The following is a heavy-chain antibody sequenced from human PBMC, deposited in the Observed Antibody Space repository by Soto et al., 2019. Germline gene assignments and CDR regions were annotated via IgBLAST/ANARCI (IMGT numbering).Heavy chain of an antibody. Sequence: SGPTLVNPTQTLTLTCTFSGFSLSTSGMCVSWIRQPPGKALEWLARIDWDDDKYYSTSLKTRLTISKDTSKNQVVLTITNMDPVDTATYYCALSKVVVAATVSPNYYYYYMDVWGKGTTVTVSS. J-gene: IGHJ6*03. CDR2: IDWDDDK. CDR1: GFSLSTSGMC. CDR3: ALSKVVVAATVSPNYYYYYMDV. D-gene: IGHD2-15*01. V-gene: IGHV2-70*11.